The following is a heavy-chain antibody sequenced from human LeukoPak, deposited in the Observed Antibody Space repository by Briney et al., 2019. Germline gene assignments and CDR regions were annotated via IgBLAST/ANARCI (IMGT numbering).Heavy chain of an antibody. CDR1: GFSFSGHW. D-gene: IGHD6-6*01. CDR3: ARGPNSNWSGLDF. CDR2: ISPTGSTT. J-gene: IGHJ4*02. Sequence: GGSLRLSCTASGFSFSGHWMHWARQLPGKGLVWVSRISPTGSTTSYADSVKGRFTVSRDNAKNTLYLQANNLRAEDTAVYYCARGPNSNWSGLDFWGQGTLLTVSS. V-gene: IGHV3-74*01.